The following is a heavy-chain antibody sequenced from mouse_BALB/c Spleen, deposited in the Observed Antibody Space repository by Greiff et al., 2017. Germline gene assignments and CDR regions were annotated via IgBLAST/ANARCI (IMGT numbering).Heavy chain of an antibody. V-gene: IGHV1S127*01. Sequence: QVQLQQPGAELVKPGASVKMSCKASGYTFTSYWMHWVKQRPGQGLEWIGVIDPSDSYTSYNQKFKGKATLTVDTSSSTAYMQLSSLTSEDSAVYYCTRYGSTYFDYWGQGTTLTVSS. J-gene: IGHJ2*01. CDR3: TRYGSTYFDY. CDR1: GYTFTSYW. D-gene: IGHD1-1*01. CDR2: IDPSDSYT.